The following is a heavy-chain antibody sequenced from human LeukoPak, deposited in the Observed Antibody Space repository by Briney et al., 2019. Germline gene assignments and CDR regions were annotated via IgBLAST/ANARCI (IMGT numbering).Heavy chain of an antibody. V-gene: IGHV3-66*03. J-gene: IGHJ4*02. D-gene: IGHD2-15*01. CDR2: IYSDNT. CDR1: GFTVSSNS. CDR3: ARVPSGRTYYFDY. Sequence: PGGSLRLSCTVSGFTVSSNSTSWVRQAPGKGLEWVSFIYSDNTHYSDSVKGRFTISRDNSKNTLYLQMGSLRAEDMAVYYCARVPSGRTYYFDYWGQGTLVTVSS.